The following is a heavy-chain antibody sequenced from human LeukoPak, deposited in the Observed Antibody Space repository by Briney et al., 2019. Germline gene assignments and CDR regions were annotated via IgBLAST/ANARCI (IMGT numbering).Heavy chain of an antibody. CDR1: GFTFSDYY. CDR2: LSSSSSYT. CDR3: ARDPPTFYCGCDCYTH. V-gene: IGHV3-11*06. J-gene: IGHJ4*02. Sequence: GGSLRLSCAASGFTFSDYYMSWIRQAPGKGLEWVSYLSSSSSYTNYADSVKGRFTISRDNAKNSLYLQMNSLRAEDTAVYYCARDPPTFYCGCDCYTHWGQGTLVTVSS. D-gene: IGHD2-21*02.